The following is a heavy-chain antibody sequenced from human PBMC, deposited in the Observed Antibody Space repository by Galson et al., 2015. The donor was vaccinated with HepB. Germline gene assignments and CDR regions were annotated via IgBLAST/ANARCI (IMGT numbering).Heavy chain of an antibody. CDR3: VRGNETTGGAFDV. D-gene: IGHD1-1*01. Sequence: SLRLSCAASGFTFRNYDMYWVRQSPGKGLEWVSRIGSAGDARYAASVRGRFTISRENGKNSLHLQMNSLRAGDTAVYYCVRGNETTGGAFDVWGQGTMITVSS. CDR2: IGSAGDA. V-gene: IGHV3-13*01. CDR1: GFTFRNYD. J-gene: IGHJ3*01.